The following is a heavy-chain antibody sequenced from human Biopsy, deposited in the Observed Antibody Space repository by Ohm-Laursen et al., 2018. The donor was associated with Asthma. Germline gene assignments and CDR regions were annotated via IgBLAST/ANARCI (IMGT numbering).Heavy chain of an antibody. CDR2: INSVFGTT. D-gene: IGHD2-2*01. CDR1: GGTFNTYV. Sequence: SVKVSCKSLGGTFNTYVIGWVRQAPGRGLEWMGGINSVFGTTTYPQKFQDRVTITADDSTSTVYMELSSLRSEDTAAYYCARKAGSCISRTCYSLDFWGQGTLVTVSS. J-gene: IGHJ4*02. V-gene: IGHV1-69*13. CDR3: ARKAGSCISRTCYSLDF.